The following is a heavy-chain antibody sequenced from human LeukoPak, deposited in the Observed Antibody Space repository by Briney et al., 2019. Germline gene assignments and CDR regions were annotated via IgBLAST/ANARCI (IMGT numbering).Heavy chain of an antibody. Sequence: VASVKVSCKASGGTFSSYAISWVRQAPGQGLEWMGGIIPIFGTANYAQKFQGRVTITADESTSTAYMELSSLRSEDTAVYYCARERRYCSSTSCPVDAFDIWGQGTMVTVSS. V-gene: IGHV1-69*01. CDR2: IIPIFGTA. CDR3: ARERRYCSSTSCPVDAFDI. J-gene: IGHJ3*02. D-gene: IGHD2-2*01. CDR1: GGTFSSYA.